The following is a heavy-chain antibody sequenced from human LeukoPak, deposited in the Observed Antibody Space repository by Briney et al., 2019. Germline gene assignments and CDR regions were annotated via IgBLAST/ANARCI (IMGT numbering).Heavy chain of an antibody. CDR3: ARDRSDIVTGYNDAFDV. V-gene: IGHV3-7*01. Sequence: GGSLRLSCVASGFSFSTYWMSWVRQALGKGLEGVATIKLDGSEKYYVDSVKGRLTISRDNAKNSLYLQMNSLRAEDTAVYYCARDRSDIVTGYNDAFDVWGQGTMVTVSP. CDR2: IKLDGSEK. CDR1: GFSFSTYW. J-gene: IGHJ3*01. D-gene: IGHD3-9*01.